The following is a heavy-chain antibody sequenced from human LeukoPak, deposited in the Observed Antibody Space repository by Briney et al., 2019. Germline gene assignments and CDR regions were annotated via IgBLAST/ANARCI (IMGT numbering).Heavy chain of an antibody. CDR2: INWNGGSR. D-gene: IGHD1-26*01. CDR1: AFTFADYG. Sequence: GGSLTLSSAASAFTFADYGMSWVRHAPRKGRGWDSAINWNGGSRGYADSVKGRFTISRDNGKNSLYMQMNSLRAEDTALYYCARDSYSGSYSYFDYWGQGTLVTVSS. CDR3: ARDSYSGSYSYFDY. V-gene: IGHV3-20*04. J-gene: IGHJ4*02.